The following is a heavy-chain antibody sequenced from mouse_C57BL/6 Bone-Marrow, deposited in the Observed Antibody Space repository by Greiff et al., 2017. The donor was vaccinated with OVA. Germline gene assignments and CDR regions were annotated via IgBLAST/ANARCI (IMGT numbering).Heavy chain of an antibody. Sequence: QVQLKQSGAELARPGASVKLSCKASGYTFTSYGISWVKQRTGQGLEWIGEIYPTSGNTYYNEKFKGKATLTADKSSSTAYMELRSLTSEDSAVYFCARALRQFAYWGQGTLVTVSA. J-gene: IGHJ3*01. CDR1: GYTFTSYG. CDR3: ARALRQFAY. CDR2: IYPTSGNT. V-gene: IGHV1-81*01. D-gene: IGHD3-2*02.